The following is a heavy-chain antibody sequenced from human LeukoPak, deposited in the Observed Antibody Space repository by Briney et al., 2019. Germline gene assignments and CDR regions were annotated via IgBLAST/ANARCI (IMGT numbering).Heavy chain of an antibody. J-gene: IGHJ4*02. Sequence: GGSLRLSCAASGFTFSSYAMSWVRQAPGKGLEWVSAISGSGGSTYYADSVKGRFTISRDNSKNTLYLQMNSLRAEDTAVYYCAKAGYYYDSSGYWYFDYWGQGTLVT. D-gene: IGHD3-22*01. CDR3: AKAGYYYDSSGYWYFDY. CDR2: ISGSGGST. CDR1: GFTFSSYA. V-gene: IGHV3-23*01.